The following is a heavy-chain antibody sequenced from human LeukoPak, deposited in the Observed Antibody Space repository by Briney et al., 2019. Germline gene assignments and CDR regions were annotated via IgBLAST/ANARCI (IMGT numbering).Heavy chain of an antibody. CDR2: IRYDGSNK. CDR1: GFTFSSYG. CDR3: AKDQYSSGWAGDY. Sequence: GGSLRLSCAASGFTFSSYGMHWVRQAPGKGLEWVAFIRYDGSNKYYADSVKGRFTISRDNSKNTLYLQMNSLRAEDTAVYYCAKDQYSSGWAGDYWGQGTLVTVSS. V-gene: IGHV3-30*02. J-gene: IGHJ4*02. D-gene: IGHD6-19*01.